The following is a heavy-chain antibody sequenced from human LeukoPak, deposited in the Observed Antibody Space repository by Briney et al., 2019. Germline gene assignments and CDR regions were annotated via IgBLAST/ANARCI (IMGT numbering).Heavy chain of an antibody. CDR3: AKDQVISGSEASDI. CDR2: ISGSGVGT. Sequence: GGSLRLSCAASGFTFRNSAMHWVRQAPGKGLEWVSAISGSGVGTYYADSVKGRFTISRDNSWNTLYLQMSSLRAEDTAVYYCAKDQVISGSEASDIWGQGTMVTVSS. V-gene: IGHV3-23*01. CDR1: GFTFRNSA. D-gene: IGHD2-21*01. J-gene: IGHJ3*02.